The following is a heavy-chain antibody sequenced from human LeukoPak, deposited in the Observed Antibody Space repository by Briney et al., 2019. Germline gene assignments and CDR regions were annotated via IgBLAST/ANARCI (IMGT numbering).Heavy chain of an antibody. CDR1: GFTFNIQL. CDR3: TRDSGADRRYFDL. CDR2: IDGDGATT. J-gene: IGHJ2*01. V-gene: IGHV3-74*01. Sequence: GRSLRLSCAASGFTFNIQLMSWVRQAPGKGLVWVSRIDGDGATTSYEDSVKGRFTISRDNANNMVYLEMNSLRVEDTAVYYCTRDSGADRRYFDLWGRGTLVTVSS. D-gene: IGHD7-27*01.